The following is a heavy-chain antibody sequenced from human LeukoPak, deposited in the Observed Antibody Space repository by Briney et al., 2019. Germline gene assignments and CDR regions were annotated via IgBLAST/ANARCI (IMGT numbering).Heavy chain of an antibody. V-gene: IGHV3-15*01. CDR1: GFTFSNAW. CDR2: IKSKTDGGTT. D-gene: IGHD6-13*01. Sequence: GGSLRLSCAASGFTFSNAWMSWVRQAPGKGLEWVGRIKSKTDGGTTDYAAPVKGRFTISRDDSKNTLYLQMNSLKTEDTAVYYCTTEYSSTRDFDYWGQGTLVTVSS. J-gene: IGHJ4*02. CDR3: TTEYSSTRDFDY.